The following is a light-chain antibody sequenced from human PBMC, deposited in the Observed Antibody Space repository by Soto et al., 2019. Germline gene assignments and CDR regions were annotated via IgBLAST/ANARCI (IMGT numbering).Light chain of an antibody. J-gene: IGKJ1*01. Sequence: EIVMTQSPATLSVSPGERATLSCRASQSVSSNLAWYQQKPGQAPRLLIYGASTRATGIPARFSGSGPWTEFTLTISSLQSEDFAVYYCQQYNNWGTFGQGTKVDIK. CDR3: QQYNNWGT. V-gene: IGKV3-15*01. CDR2: GAS. CDR1: QSVSSN.